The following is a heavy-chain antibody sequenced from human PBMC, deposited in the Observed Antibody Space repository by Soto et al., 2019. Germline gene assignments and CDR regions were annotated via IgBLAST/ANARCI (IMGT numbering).Heavy chain of an antibody. Sequence: PGGSLRLSCAASGFTFSSYAMHWVRRAPGKGLEWVAVISYDGSNNFCADSVKGRFTISRDNSKNTLYLQMRSLRAEDTAVYHCATDQCTNGVCYPYYFYGMDVWGQGTTVTVSS. CDR3: ATDQCTNGVCYPYYFYGMDV. CDR2: ISYDGSNN. V-gene: IGHV3-30-3*01. J-gene: IGHJ6*02. D-gene: IGHD2-8*01. CDR1: GFTFSSYA.